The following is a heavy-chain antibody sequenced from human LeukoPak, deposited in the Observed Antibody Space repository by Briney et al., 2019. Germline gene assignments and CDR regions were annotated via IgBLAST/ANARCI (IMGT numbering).Heavy chain of an antibody. V-gene: IGHV3-11*01. J-gene: IGHJ4*02. CDR3: GRSTYTTVPTWYYFDL. D-gene: IGHD4-17*01. CDR2: ISSETTNI. CDR1: GFTFSDYY. Sequence: GGSLRLSCAASGFTFSDYYMSWIRQAPGKGLEWVSYISSETTNIDYADYVKGRFTISRDNAKNALYLQMNSLGAEDTAIYYCGRSTYTTVPTWYYFDLWGEGTLVTVSS.